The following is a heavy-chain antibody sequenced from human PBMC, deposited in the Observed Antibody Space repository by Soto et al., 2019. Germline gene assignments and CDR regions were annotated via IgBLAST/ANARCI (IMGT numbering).Heavy chain of an antibody. CDR1: GGSISSGGHY. CDR3: ARVWGGAFDF. V-gene: IGHV4-31*03. D-gene: IGHD3-10*01. J-gene: IGHJ3*01. CDR2: MSYSGIT. Sequence: SETLSLTCTVSGGSISSGGHYWSWIRQLPGKGLEWIGYMSYSGITYYNPSLKSRVTISLDTSKNQFSLKLSSVTAADTAVYYCARVWGGAFDFWGQGTRVTVSS.